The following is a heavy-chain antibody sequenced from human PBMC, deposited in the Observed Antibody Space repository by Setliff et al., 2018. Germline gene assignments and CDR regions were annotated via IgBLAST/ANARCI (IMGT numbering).Heavy chain of an antibody. D-gene: IGHD3-22*01. V-gene: IGHV3-30*04. Sequence: GGSLRLSCAASGFTFTRYTMHWVRQAPGKGLEWVAVISSDGSSKNYADSLEGRFTISRDNSRNTLYLQMSGLRAEDTAVYYCARDAKIVVVHNPYYFDQRGQGTLVTVSS. CDR2: ISSDGSSK. CDR1: GFTFTRYT. CDR3: ARDAKIVVVHNPYYFDQ. J-gene: IGHJ4*02.